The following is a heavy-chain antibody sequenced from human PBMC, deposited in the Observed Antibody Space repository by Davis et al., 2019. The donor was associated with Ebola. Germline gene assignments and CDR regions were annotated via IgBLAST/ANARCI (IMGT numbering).Heavy chain of an antibody. CDR1: GGSISSSY. CDR3: AKYSSSSGRWFDP. CDR2: IYYTGST. Sequence: PSETLSLTCSVSGGSISSSYWSWIRQPPGKGLEWIGFIYYTGSTNYNPSLKSRVTMSLDTSKNQFSLKLSSVTAADTAVYYCAKYSSSSGRWFDPWGQGTLVTVSS. J-gene: IGHJ5*02. V-gene: IGHV4-59*01. D-gene: IGHD6-6*01.